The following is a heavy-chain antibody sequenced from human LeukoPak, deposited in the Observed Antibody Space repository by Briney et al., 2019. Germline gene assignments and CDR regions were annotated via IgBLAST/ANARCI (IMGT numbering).Heavy chain of an antibody. Sequence: SVKVSCKASGGTFSSYAISWVRQAPGQGLEWMGGIIPIFGTANYAQKFQGRVTITTDESTSTAYMELSSLRSEDTAVYYCARGPIVVVPVSPGVAATYYMDVWGKGTTVTVSS. CDR3: ARGPIVVVPVSPGVAATYYMDV. V-gene: IGHV1-69*05. D-gene: IGHD2-2*01. J-gene: IGHJ6*03. CDR1: GGTFSSYA. CDR2: IIPIFGTA.